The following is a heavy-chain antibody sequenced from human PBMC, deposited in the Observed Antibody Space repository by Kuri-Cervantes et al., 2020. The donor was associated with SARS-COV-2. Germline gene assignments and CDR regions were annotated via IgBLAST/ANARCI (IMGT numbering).Heavy chain of an antibody. CDR2: ISFGGTNK. CDR1: GFTLRSYS. V-gene: IGHV3-30*18. D-gene: IGHD5-12*01. CDR3: AKDRVRRGYSGYVILDY. Sequence: GESLKISCAASGFTLRSYSMNWVRQAPGKGLEWVAVISFGGTNKYYADSVKGRFTISRDNSKNTLYLQMNSLRAEDTAVYYCAKDRVRRGYSGYVILDYWGQGTLVTVSS. J-gene: IGHJ4*02.